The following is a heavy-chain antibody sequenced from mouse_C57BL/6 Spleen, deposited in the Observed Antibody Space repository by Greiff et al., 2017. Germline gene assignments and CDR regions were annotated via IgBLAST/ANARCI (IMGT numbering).Heavy chain of an antibody. V-gene: IGHV1-69*01. J-gene: IGHJ4*01. CDR2: IDPSDSYT. CDR1: GYTFTSYW. D-gene: IGHD1-1*01. Sequence: QVQLQQPGAELVMPGASVKLSCKASGYTFTSYWMHWVKQRPGQGLEWIGEIDPSDSYTNYNQKFKGKSTLTVDKSSSTAYMQLSSLTSGDSAVYYCARSVVELDYWGHGTSVTVSS. CDR3: ARSVVELDY.